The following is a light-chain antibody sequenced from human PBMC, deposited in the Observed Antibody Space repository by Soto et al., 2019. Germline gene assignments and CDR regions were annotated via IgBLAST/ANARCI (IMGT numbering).Light chain of an antibody. J-gene: IGLJ1*01. CDR1: SSNIGSKT. CDR2: NSY. CDR3: SSWDASLNGYV. Sequence: QSVLTQPPSAFGTPGQRVTISCSGGSSNIGSKTVNWYQQLPGTVPKLLIYNSYQRPTGVPDRFSASKSGTSASLAISGLQSEDEADYYCSSWDASLNGYVFGTGTKVTVL. V-gene: IGLV1-44*01.